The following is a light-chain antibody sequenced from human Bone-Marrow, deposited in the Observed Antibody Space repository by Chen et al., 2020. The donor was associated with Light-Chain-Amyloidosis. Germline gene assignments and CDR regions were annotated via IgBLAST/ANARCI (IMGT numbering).Light chain of an antibody. Sequence: DIQMTQTPSSLSASVGDRVTITCRASQTISIYVNWYQQKPGIAPKLLIFSTSTLQSGVPSRFSGSGSGTDFTLTINSLQPEDFASYYCQQSYPTPFTFGPGT. CDR3: QQSYPTPFT. CDR2: STS. CDR1: QTISIY. J-gene: IGKJ3*01. V-gene: IGKV1-39*01.